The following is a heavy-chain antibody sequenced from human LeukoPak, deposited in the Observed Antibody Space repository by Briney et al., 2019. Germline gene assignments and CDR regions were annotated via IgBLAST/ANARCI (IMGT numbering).Heavy chain of an antibody. J-gene: IGHJ6*04. CDR2: IYYSGST. CDR1: GGSVSSGSYY. V-gene: IGHV4-61*01. D-gene: IGHD1-14*01. CDR3: ARAPPHLDYYYYGMDV. Sequence: PSETLSLTCTVSGGSVSSGSYYWSWIRQPPGKGLEWIGYIYYSGSTCYNPSLKSRVTISVDTSKNQFSLKVTSMAAADTAVYYCARAPPHLDYYYYGMDVWGKGTTVTVSS.